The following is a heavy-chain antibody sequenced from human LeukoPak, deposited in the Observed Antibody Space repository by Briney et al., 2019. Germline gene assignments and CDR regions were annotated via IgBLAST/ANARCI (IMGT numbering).Heavy chain of an antibody. CDR1: GGSISSGSYY. V-gene: IGHV4-61*02. J-gene: IGHJ4*02. CDR3: ERASYDFWSGYPTRFDY. D-gene: IGHD3-3*01. CDR2: IYTSGST. Sequence: SETLSLTCTVSGGSISSGSYYWSWIRQPAGKGLEWIGRIYTSGSTNHNPSLKSRVTISVDTSKNQFSLKLSSVTAADTAVYYCERASYDFWSGYPTRFDYWGQGTLVTVSS.